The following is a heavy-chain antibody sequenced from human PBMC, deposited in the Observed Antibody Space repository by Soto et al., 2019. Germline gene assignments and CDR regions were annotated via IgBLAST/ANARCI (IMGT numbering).Heavy chain of an antibody. CDR3: ARGFVSYYYDSSGYLFDY. CDR2: IYHSGST. J-gene: IGHJ4*02. D-gene: IGHD3-22*01. CDR1: GGSISSGGYS. V-gene: IGHV4-30-2*01. Sequence: TSETLSLTCAVSGGSISSGGYSWSWIRQPPGKGLEWIGYIYHSGSTYYNPSLKSRVTISVDRSKNQFSLKLSSVTAADTAVYYCARGFVSYYYDSSGYLFDYWGQGTLVTVSS.